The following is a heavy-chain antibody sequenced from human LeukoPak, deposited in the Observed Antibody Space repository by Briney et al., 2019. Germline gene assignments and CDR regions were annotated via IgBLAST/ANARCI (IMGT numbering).Heavy chain of an antibody. CDR3: ARGHTSDY. V-gene: IGHV4-34*01. J-gene: IGHJ4*02. CDR1: GESFSGYY. CDR2: INHSGST. Sequence: SETLSLTCAVYGESFSGYYWSWIRQPPGKGLEWIGEINHSGSTNYNPSLKSRVTISVDTSKNQFSLKLSSVTAADTAVYYCARGHTSDYWGQGTLVTVSS.